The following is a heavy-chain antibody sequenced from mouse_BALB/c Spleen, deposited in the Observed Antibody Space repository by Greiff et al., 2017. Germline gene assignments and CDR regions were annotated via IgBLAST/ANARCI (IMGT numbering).Heavy chain of an antibody. V-gene: IGHV5-6*01. CDR2: ISSGGSYT. D-gene: IGHD2-4*01. J-gene: IGHJ4*01. Sequence: EVQVVESGGDLVKPGGSLKLSCAASGFTFSSYGMSWVRQTPDKRLEWVATISSGGSYTYYPDSVKGRFTISRDNAKNTLYLQMSSLKSEDTAMYYCARRGPYDYEGYYAMDYWGQGTSVTVSS. CDR3: ARRGPYDYEGYYAMDY. CDR1: GFTFSSYG.